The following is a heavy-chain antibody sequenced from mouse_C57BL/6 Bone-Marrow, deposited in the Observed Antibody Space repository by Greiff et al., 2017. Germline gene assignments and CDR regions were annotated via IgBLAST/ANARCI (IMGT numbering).Heavy chain of an antibody. CDR1: GYTFTNYW. Sequence: QVQLQQSGAERVRPGTSVKMSCKASGYTFTNYWIGWAKQRPGHGLEWIGDIYPGGGYTNYNEKFKGKATLTADKSSSTAYMQVSSLTSEDSAIYYCARSFYYYGSPYWYFDVWGTGTTVTVSS. V-gene: IGHV1-63*01. CDR3: ARSFYYYGSPYWYFDV. CDR2: IYPGGGYT. J-gene: IGHJ1*03. D-gene: IGHD1-1*01.